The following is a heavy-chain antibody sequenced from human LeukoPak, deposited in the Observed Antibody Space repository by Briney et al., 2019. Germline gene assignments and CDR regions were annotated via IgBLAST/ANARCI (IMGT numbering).Heavy chain of an antibody. Sequence: ASVKVSCKVSGYTLTELSMHWVRQAPGKGLEWMGGFDPEDGETIYAQKFQGRVTLTEDTSTDTAYMELSSLRSADTAMYYCAINAYCSSNSCWGNYYYYMDVWGKGTTVTVSS. CDR1: GYTLTELS. D-gene: IGHD2-2*01. J-gene: IGHJ6*03. CDR2: FDPEDGET. CDR3: AINAYCSSNSCWGNYYYYMDV. V-gene: IGHV1-24*01.